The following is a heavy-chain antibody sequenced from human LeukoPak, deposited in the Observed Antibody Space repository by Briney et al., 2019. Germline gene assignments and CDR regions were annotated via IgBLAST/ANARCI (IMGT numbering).Heavy chain of an antibody. CDR2: IGGSGTDR. J-gene: IGHJ6*02. Sequence: GGSQTLYWAASGFHFHTYNMHWVRQATGKGLEWVSSIGGSGTDRYHADSVKGRFAISRDNAKGSLYLLMNSLRAEDTAVYYCAREGSRIKDMDVWGQGTTVTVSS. CDR3: AREGSRIKDMDV. V-gene: IGHV3-21*01. CDR1: GFHFHTYN. D-gene: IGHD2-15*01.